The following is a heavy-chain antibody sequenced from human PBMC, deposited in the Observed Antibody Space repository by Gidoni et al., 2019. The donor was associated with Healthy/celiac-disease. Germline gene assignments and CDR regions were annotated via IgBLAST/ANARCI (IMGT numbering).Heavy chain of an antibody. V-gene: IGHV1-69*04. CDR3: ARCEGGAARRPNSYYYYYGMDV. CDR2: IIPILGIA. CDR1: GGTFSSYA. D-gene: IGHD6-6*01. J-gene: IGHJ6*02. Sequence: QVQLVQSGAEVKKPGSSVKVSCKASGGTFSSYAISWVRQAPGQGLEWMGRIIPILGIANYAQKFQGRVTITADKSTSTAYMELSSLRSEDTAVYYCARCEGGAARRPNSYYYYYGMDVWGQGTTVTVSS.